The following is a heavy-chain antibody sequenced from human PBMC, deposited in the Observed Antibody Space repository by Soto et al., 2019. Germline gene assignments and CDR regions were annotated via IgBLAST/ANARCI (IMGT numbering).Heavy chain of an antibody. CDR1: GFTFSSYA. CDR3: ADIFC. J-gene: IGHJ4*02. Sequence: QVQLVESGGGVVQPGRSLRLSCAASGFTFSSYAMHWVRQAPGKGLEWVAGISYDGSNKYYANSVKGPFTISRDNYKNTLYLQRTSLRAEDTAVYYCADIFCWGQGTLVNVSS. V-gene: IGHV3-30-3*01. D-gene: IGHD2-21*01. CDR2: ISYDGSNK.